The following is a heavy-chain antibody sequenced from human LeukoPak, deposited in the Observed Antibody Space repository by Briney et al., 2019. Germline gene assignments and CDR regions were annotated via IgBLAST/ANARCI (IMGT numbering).Heavy chain of an antibody. Sequence: GGSLRLSCAASGFSVSSHYMSWVRQSPGKGLEWVSVIYSDGYTYYADSVKGRFSISRDNFKNTLYLQMNNLRAEDTALYYCVRAFNSPCYGENWGQGTLVTVSA. CDR3: VRAFNSPCYGEN. D-gene: IGHD2-2*01. J-gene: IGHJ4*02. CDR1: GFSVSSHY. V-gene: IGHV3-53*01. CDR2: IYSDGYT.